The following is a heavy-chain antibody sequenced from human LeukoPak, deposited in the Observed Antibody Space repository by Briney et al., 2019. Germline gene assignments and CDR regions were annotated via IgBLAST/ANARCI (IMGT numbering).Heavy chain of an antibody. CDR1: GFTVSSNY. CDR2: IYSGGST. V-gene: IGHV3-66*01. Sequence: AGGSLRLSCAASGFTVSSNYMSWVRQAPGKGLEWASVIYSGGSTYYADYVKGRFTISRDNSKNTLYLQMNSLRAEDTAVYYCARANLPYYYDSSGYPYWGQGTLVTVSS. J-gene: IGHJ4*02. D-gene: IGHD3-22*01. CDR3: ARANLPYYYDSSGYPY.